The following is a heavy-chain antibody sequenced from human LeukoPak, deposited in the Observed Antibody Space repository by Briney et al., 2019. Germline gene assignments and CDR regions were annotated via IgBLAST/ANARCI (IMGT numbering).Heavy chain of an antibody. CDR1: GFTFSSYA. D-gene: IGHD3-10*01. CDR2: ISGSGGSS. Sequence: RSGGSLRLSCAASGFTFSSYAMSWVRQAPGKGLEWVSAISGSGGSSYYADSVKGRVTISRDNSKKTLYLQMKSLRAEDTAVYYCAKGRYYGSGSYYPYGMHVWGQGTTVTVSS. J-gene: IGHJ6*02. V-gene: IGHV3-23*01. CDR3: AKGRYYGSGSYYPYGMHV.